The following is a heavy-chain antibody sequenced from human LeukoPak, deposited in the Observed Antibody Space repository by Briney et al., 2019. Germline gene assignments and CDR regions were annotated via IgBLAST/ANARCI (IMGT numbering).Heavy chain of an antibody. CDR2: INAGNGNT. CDR1: GYTFTSYA. V-gene: IGHV1-3*03. D-gene: IGHD3-22*01. Sequence: ASVKVSCKASGYTFTSYAMHWVRQAPGQRLEWMGWINAGNGNTKYSQEFQGRVTVTRDTSASTAYMELSSLRSEDMAVYYCARARGRYYYDSSGYYYGPAFDIWGQGTMVTVSS. CDR3: ARARGRYYYDSSGYYYGPAFDI. J-gene: IGHJ3*02.